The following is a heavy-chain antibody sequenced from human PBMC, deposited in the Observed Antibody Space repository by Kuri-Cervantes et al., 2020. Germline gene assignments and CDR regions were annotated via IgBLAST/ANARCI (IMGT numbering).Heavy chain of an antibody. D-gene: IGHD2-15*01. CDR2: ISSSSSYI. CDR3: ASAVL. CDR1: GFTFSSYS. V-gene: IGHV3-21*01. J-gene: IGHJ4*02. Sequence: GESLKISCAASGFTFSSYSMNWVRQAPGKGLEWVSSISSSSSYIYYADSVKGRFIISRDNAKNSLYLQMNSLRAEDTAVYYCASAVLGGQGTLVTVSS.